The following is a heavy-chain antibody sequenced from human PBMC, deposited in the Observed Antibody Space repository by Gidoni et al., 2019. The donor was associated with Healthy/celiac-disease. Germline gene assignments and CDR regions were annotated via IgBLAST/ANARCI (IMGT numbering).Heavy chain of an antibody. V-gene: IGHV1-2*04. J-gene: IGHJ6*02. CDR1: GYTFTGHY. D-gene: IGHD6-13*01. CDR2: INPNSGGT. CDR3: ARGGSSSHNYYYYGMDV. Sequence: QVQLVQSGAEVQKPGASVKVSCKASGYTFTGHYMHWVRQAPGQGLEWMGWINPNSGGTNYAQKFQGWVTMTRDTSISTAYMELSRLRSDDTAVYYCARGGSSSHNYYYYGMDVWGQGTTVTVSS.